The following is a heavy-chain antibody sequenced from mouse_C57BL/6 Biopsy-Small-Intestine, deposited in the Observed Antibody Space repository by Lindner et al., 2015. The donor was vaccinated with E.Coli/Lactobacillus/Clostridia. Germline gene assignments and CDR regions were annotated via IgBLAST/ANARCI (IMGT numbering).Heavy chain of an antibody. D-gene: IGHD4-1*01. CDR1: GYAFSGYW. CDR2: IYPGDGDT. V-gene: IGHV1-80*01. J-gene: IGHJ2*01. Sequence: VQLQESGAELVKPGASVKISCKASGYAFSGYWMNWVKQRPGKGLEWIGQIYPGDGDTNYNGKFKGKATLTADKSSSTAYMQLSSLTSEDSAVYFCARGVGPDYWGQGTTLTVSS. CDR3: ARGVGPDY.